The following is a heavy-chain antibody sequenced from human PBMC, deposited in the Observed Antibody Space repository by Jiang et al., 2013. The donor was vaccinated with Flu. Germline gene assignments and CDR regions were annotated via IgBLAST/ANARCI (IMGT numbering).Heavy chain of an antibody. CDR3: ARRTNSGSYNYFDC. D-gene: IGHD1-26*01. Sequence: WVRQAPGQGLEWLGRIYTDSGDTNYAQKFQGRVSMTRDTSISTAYMELSSLRSDDTAMYYCARRTNSGSYNYFDCWGQGTLVTVSS. V-gene: IGHV1-2*06. J-gene: IGHJ4*02. CDR2: IYTDSGDT.